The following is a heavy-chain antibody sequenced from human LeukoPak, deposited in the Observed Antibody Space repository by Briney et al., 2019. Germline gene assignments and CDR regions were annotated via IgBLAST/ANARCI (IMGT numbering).Heavy chain of an antibody. Sequence: ASVKVSCKASGYTLTSYGINWVRQATGQGLEWIGWMNPNNSNTGFAQKFQGRVTMTRNTSIGTAYMELSSLRSEDTAIYYCVRVPPRTTIYAYWGQGTLVTVSS. D-gene: IGHD1-14*01. CDR1: GYTLTSYG. V-gene: IGHV1-8*01. J-gene: IGHJ4*02. CDR3: VRVPPRTTIYAY. CDR2: MNPNNSNT.